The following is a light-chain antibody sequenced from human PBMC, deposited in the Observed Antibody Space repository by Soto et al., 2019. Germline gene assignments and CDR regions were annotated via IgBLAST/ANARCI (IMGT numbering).Light chain of an antibody. J-gene: IGKJ4*01. CDR1: QTVDNY. CDR3: QQRSDWALT. Sequence: VVLTQSPATLSLSPGERATLSCRASQTVDNYLAWYQQKPGQAPRLLIYDASNRATGIPPRFSGSGSGTDFTLTISSLKPEDFAVYYCQQRSDWALTFGGGTKVE. V-gene: IGKV3-11*01. CDR2: DAS.